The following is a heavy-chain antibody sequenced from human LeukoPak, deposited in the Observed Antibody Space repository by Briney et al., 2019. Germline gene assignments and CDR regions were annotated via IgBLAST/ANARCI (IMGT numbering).Heavy chain of an antibody. CDR1: GYSFGNRW. CDR2: IYPGDSDT. V-gene: IGHV5-51*01. J-gene: IGHJ4*02. Sequence: GESLKISCKGSGYSFGNRWIAWVRQMPGKGLEWMGIIYPGDSDTTYSPSFQGQVTISADNSITTAYLQWSSLKASDTAMYYCARVNTAAGDFDYWGQGTLVTVSS. CDR3: ARVNTAAGDFDY. D-gene: IGHD1/OR15-1a*01.